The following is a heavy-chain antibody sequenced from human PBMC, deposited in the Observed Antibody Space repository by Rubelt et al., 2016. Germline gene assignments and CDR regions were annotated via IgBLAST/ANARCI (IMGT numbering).Heavy chain of an antibody. D-gene: IGHD4-17*01. J-gene: IGHJ6*03. Sequence: QVQLQQWGAGLLKPSEALSLTCAVHGGSLIGFYWIWVRQAPGKGLEWIGEINHSGSTTYNPSLKSRVTVSVDTSQNQFSQRLVPVTAAETAVYYCARGPYGDYDVDEDYHFYYMDVWGKGTTVTVSS. CDR3: ARGPYGDYDVDEDYHFYYMDV. V-gene: IGHV4-34*02. CDR1: GGSLIGFY. CDR2: INHSGST.